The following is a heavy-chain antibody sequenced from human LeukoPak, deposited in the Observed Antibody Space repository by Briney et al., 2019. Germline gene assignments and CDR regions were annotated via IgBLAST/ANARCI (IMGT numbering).Heavy chain of an antibody. CDR3: VRRGSGSYSPFDY. J-gene: IGHJ4*02. CDR1: GGSISSYY. D-gene: IGHD3-10*01. Sequence: SETLSLTCTVSGGSISSYYWSWIRQPPGKGLEWIGYIYYSGSTNYNPSLKSRVTISVDTSKNQFSLELSSVTAADTAVYYCVRRGSGSYSPFDYWGQGTLVTVSS. V-gene: IGHV4-59*08. CDR2: IYYSGST.